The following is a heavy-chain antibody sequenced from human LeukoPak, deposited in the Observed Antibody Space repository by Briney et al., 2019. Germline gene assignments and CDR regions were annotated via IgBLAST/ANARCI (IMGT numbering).Heavy chain of an antibody. Sequence: GGSLRLSCAASGFTFSSYWMHWVRQAPGKGLVWVSRINTDGSSTSYADSVKGRFTISRDNAKNTLYLQMSSLRAEDTAVYYCARVKVVTSKYTTSLFDYWGQGTLVTVSS. CDR2: INTDGSST. V-gene: IGHV3-74*01. CDR1: GFTFSSYW. J-gene: IGHJ4*02. CDR3: ARVKVVTSKYTTSLFDY. D-gene: IGHD3-16*02.